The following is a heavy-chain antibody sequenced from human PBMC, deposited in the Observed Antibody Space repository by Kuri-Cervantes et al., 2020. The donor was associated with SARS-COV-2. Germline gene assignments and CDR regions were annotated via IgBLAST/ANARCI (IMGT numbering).Heavy chain of an antibody. V-gene: IGHV3-30*03. D-gene: IGHD4-11*01. J-gene: IGHJ5*02. CDR3: ARETTQPNWFDP. CDR2: ISYDGSNK. CDR1: GFTFSSYG. Sequence: GESLKISCAASGFTFSSYGMHWVRQAPGKGLEWVAVISYDGSNKYYADSVKGRFTISRDNSKNTLYLQMNSLRAEDTAVYYCARETTQPNWFDPWGQGTLVTVSS.